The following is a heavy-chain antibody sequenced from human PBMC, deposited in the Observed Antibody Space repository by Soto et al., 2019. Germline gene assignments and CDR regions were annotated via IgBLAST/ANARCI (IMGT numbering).Heavy chain of an antibody. Sequence: GGSLILSCAASGFTFSSYWMSWVRQAPGKGLEWVANIKQDGSEKYYVDSVKGRFTISRDNAKNSLYLQMNSLRAEDTAVYYCARDLTMIVVVITPDAFDIWGQGTMVTVSS. V-gene: IGHV3-7*01. CDR1: GFTFSSYW. CDR2: IKQDGSEK. J-gene: IGHJ3*02. CDR3: ARDLTMIVVVITPDAFDI. D-gene: IGHD3-22*01.